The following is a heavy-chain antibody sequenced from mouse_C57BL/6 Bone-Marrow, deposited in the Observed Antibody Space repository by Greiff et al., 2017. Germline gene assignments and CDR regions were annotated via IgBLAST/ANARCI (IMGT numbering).Heavy chain of an antibody. V-gene: IGHV5-15*01. CDR1: GFTFSDYG. Sequence: EVKLMESGGGLVQPGGSLKLSCAASGFTFSDYGMAWVRQAPRKGPEWVAFISNLAYSIYYADTVTGRFTISRANAQNTLYLEMRSLRSEDTAMYYCAKGDWFAYWGQGTLVTVSA. CDR2: ISNLAYSI. CDR3: AKGDWFAY. J-gene: IGHJ3*01.